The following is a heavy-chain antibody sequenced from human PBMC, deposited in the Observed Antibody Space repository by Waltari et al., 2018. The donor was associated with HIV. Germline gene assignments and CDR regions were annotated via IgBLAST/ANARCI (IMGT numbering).Heavy chain of an antibody. CDR3: AKSVSVTTGTFDI. J-gene: IGHJ3*02. Sequence: EVQLVESGGGLVQPGRSLRLSCAASGFTFADYAMHWVRQAPGKGLEWVSGISWNSGSIGYADSVKGRFTISRDNAKNSLYLQMNSLRAEDTALYYCAKSVSVTTGTFDIWGQGTMVTVSS. D-gene: IGHD4-17*01. CDR1: GFTFADYA. CDR2: ISWNSGSI. V-gene: IGHV3-9*01.